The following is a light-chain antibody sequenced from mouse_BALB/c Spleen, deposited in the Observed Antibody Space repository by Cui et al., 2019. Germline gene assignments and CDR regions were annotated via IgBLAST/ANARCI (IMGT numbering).Light chain of an antibody. CDR2: STS. J-gene: IGKJ1*01. CDR1: LSGSY. CDR3: QQWSSNPPT. Sequence: QIVLSQSPAILSAPPGEKVARICRSSLSGSYLHWYHQKPGSSPKPWIYSTSNLASGVPDRVSGSGSGTSYSLTISRVEAEVAATYYCQQWSSNPPTFGGGTKLEIK. V-gene: IGKV4-72*01.